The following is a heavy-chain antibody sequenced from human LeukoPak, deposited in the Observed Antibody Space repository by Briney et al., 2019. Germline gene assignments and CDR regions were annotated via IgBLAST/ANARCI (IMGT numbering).Heavy chain of an antibody. D-gene: IGHD6-6*01. CDR1: GFTFSDYS. CDR2: ISGSSTYI. Sequence: PGGSLRLSCAASGFTFSDYSMNWVRQAPGKELEWVSSISGSSTYIYYADPVKGRFTISRDNAKNSLYLQMSSLRPEDTAVYYCARDIGSSSPGLDYWGQGTLITVSS. V-gene: IGHV3-21*01. CDR3: ARDIGSSSPGLDY. J-gene: IGHJ4*02.